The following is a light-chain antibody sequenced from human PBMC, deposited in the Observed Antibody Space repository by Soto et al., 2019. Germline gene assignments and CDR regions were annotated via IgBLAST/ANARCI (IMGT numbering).Light chain of an antibody. V-gene: IGLV2-14*01. Sequence: QSVLTQPASVSGSPGQSITISCTGTSSDIGGYDYVSWYQIHPGKAPNLMVFEVSNRPSGVSYRFSGSKSGNTASLTVSGLQADDEDDYYCCSYADSNNVFGTGTKVTVL. CDR3: CSYADSNNV. CDR1: SSDIGGYDY. CDR2: EVS. J-gene: IGLJ1*01.